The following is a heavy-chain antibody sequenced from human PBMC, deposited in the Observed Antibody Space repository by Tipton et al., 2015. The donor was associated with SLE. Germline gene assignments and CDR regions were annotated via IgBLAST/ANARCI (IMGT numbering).Heavy chain of an antibody. CDR1: GYTFSNYG. CDR3: ARVSGSYAY. J-gene: IGHJ4*02. V-gene: IGHV1-18*04. CDR2: ISGANGYT. D-gene: IGHD1-26*01. Sequence: QLVQSGAEVKKPGASVKVSCKASGYTFSNYGISWVRQVPGQGLEWMGWISGANGYTNFAQRFQGRVTMTTDTSTSTAYMELTSLRSDDTAVYYCARVSGSYAYWGQGTLVTVSS.